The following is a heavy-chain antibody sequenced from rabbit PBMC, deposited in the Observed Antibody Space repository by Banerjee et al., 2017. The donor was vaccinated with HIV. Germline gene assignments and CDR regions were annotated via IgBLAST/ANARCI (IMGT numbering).Heavy chain of an antibody. J-gene: IGHJ4*01. CDR2: IYTGNSGGT. CDR1: GLDFSSSYW. V-gene: IGHV1S45*01. D-gene: IGHD2-1*01. CDR3: VRGDDDYPTYFNL. Sequence: QEQLEESGGDLVQPEGSLTLTCKASGLDFSSSYWICWVRQAPGKGLEWIACIYTGNSGGTDYASWAKGRFTISKTSSTTVTLQMTSLTAADTATYFCVRGDDDYPTYFNLWGPGTLVT.